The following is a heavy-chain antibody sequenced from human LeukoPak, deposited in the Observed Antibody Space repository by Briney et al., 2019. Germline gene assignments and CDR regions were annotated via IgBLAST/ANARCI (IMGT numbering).Heavy chain of an antibody. CDR3: ARVFVGSGRLFDY. D-gene: IGHD3-10*01. V-gene: IGHV4-31*11. CDR2: IYYSGST. CDR1: GGSISSGGYY. Sequence: PSETLSLTCAVSGGSISSGGYYWSWIRQHPGKGLEWIGYIYYSGSTYYNPSLKSRVTISVDTSKNQFSLKLSSVTAADTAVYYCARVFVGSGRLFDYWGQGTLVTVSS. J-gene: IGHJ4*02.